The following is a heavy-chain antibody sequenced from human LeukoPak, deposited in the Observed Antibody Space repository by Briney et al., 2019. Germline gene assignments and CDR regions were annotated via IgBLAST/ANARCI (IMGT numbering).Heavy chain of an antibody. CDR2: IKEDGSDK. CDR3: AREATLASY. D-gene: IGHD3-3*02. V-gene: IGHV3-7*01. CDR1: GFTFSNYR. J-gene: IGHJ4*02. Sequence: PGGSLRLSCAASGFTFSNYRMSWVRQTPGKGLEWVANIKEDGSDKYYVDSVKGRFTISRDNARSSLYLQMNTLRAEDTAVYYCAREATLASYWGQGTLVTVSS.